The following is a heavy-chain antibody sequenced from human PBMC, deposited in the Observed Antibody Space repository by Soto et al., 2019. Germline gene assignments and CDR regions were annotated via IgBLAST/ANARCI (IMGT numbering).Heavy chain of an antibody. CDR1: GFTFSNAW. CDR3: TTDTTSWYNYFDY. D-gene: IGHD6-13*01. V-gene: IGHV3-15*07. CDR2: IKSKTDGGTT. Sequence: GGSLRLSCAASGFTFSNAWMNWVRQAPGKGLEWVGRIKSKTDGGTTDYAAPVKGRFSISRDDSKNTLYLQVNSLKTEDTAVYYCTTDTTSWYNYFDYWGQGTLVTVSS. J-gene: IGHJ4*02.